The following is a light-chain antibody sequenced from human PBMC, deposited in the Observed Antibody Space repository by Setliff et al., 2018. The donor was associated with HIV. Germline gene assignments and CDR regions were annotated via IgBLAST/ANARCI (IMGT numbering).Light chain of an antibody. CDR1: TSDVGGYNS. J-gene: IGLJ1*01. V-gene: IGLV2-14*01. CDR2: EVG. CDR3: SSYAITNTLP. Sequence: QSALTQPASVSGSPGQSITISCTGTTSDVGGYNSVSWYQQHPGKAPKLIIYEVGNRPSSISNRFSGSKSGNTASLTISGLQAEDEADYYCSSYAITNTLPFGTGTKGTVL.